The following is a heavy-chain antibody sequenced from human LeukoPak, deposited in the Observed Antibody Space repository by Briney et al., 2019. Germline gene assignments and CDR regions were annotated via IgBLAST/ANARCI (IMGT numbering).Heavy chain of an antibody. J-gene: IGHJ5*02. CDR2: ISWNSGSI. V-gene: IGHV3-9*01. D-gene: IGHD6-13*01. CDR1: GFTFDDYA. Sequence: GGSLRLSCAASGFTFDDYAMHWVRQAPGKGLEWVSGISWNSGSIGYADSVKGRFTISRDNAKNTLYLQMKSLRAEDTAVYYCAKDRRIVAVGPRRTIKNCLDPWGQGTLVTVSS. CDR3: AKDRRIVAVGPRRTIKNCLDP.